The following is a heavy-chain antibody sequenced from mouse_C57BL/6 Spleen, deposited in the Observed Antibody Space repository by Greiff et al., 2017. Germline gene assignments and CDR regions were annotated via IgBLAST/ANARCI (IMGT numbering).Heavy chain of an antibody. Sequence: EVNLVESGGGLVKPGGSLKLSCAASGFTFSSYAMSWVRQTPEKRLEWVATISDGGSYTYYPDNVKGRFTISRDNAKNNLYLQMSHLKSEDTAMYYCARDGGFTTVVATYYFDYWGQGTTLTVSS. CDR3: ARDGGFTTVVATYYFDY. J-gene: IGHJ2*01. V-gene: IGHV5-4*01. CDR1: GFTFSSYA. CDR2: ISDGGSYT. D-gene: IGHD1-1*01.